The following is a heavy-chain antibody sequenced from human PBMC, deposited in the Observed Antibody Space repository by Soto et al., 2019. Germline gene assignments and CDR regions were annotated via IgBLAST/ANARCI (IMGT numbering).Heavy chain of an antibody. J-gene: IGHJ4*02. CDR1: GFTFSSYG. D-gene: IGHD3-10*01. CDR2: IWYDGSNK. Sequence: PGGSLRLSCAASGFTFSSYGMHWVRQAPGKGLEWVAVIWYDGSNKYYADSVKGRFTISRDNSKNTLYLQMNSLRAEDTAVYYCARDLVVERSDGSGSPHLDYWGQGTLVTVSS. V-gene: IGHV3-33*01. CDR3: ARDLVVERSDGSGSPHLDY.